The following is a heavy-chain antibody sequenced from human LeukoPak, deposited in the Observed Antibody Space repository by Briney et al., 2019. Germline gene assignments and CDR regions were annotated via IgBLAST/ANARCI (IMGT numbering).Heavy chain of an antibody. D-gene: IGHD3-22*01. V-gene: IGHV3-64*01. CDR1: GFTFSSYA. J-gene: IGHJ4*02. CDR2: ISSNGGCT. Sequence: PGGSLRLSCAASGFTFSSYAMHWVRQAPGKGLEYVSAISSNGGCTYYANSVKGRFTISRDNSKNTLYLQMGSLRAEDMAVYYCARAVYYYDSSGYPLYYFDYWGQGTLVTVSS. CDR3: ARAVYYYDSSGYPLYYFDY.